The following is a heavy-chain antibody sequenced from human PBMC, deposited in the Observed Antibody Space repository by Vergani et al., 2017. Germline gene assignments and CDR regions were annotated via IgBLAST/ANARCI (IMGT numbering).Heavy chain of an antibody. J-gene: IGHJ5*02. Sequence: QVQLQESGPGLVKPSETLSLTCTVSGGSISSYYWSWIRQPPGKGLGWIGYIYYSGSTNYNPSLKSRVTISVDTSKNQFSRKLSAVTAADTAVYYCARGAYCSGGSCWFDPWGQGTLVTVSS. D-gene: IGHD2-15*01. CDR2: IYYSGST. V-gene: IGHV4-59*01. CDR1: GGSISSYY. CDR3: ARGAYCSGGSCWFDP.